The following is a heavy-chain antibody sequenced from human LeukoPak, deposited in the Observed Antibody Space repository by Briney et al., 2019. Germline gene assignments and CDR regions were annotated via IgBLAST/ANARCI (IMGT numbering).Heavy chain of an antibody. Sequence: PSESLSLTCSVSGGSVRNYYWNWIRPPPGKGLEWIGYVYYTGSSNSDPSLKSRVTMFVDTSKNQLSLRLSSVSALDTAVYYCARGAYASAWYAFDIWGPGTGVSVTS. V-gene: IGHV4-59*02. CDR1: GGSVRNYY. CDR3: ARGAYASAWYAFDI. D-gene: IGHD6-19*01. J-gene: IGHJ3*02. CDR2: VYYTGSS.